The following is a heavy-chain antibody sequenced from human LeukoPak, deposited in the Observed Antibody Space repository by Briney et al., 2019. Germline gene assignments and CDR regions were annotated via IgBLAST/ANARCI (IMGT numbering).Heavy chain of an antibody. CDR3: ARDYIGGWNDY. D-gene: IGHD3-16*01. CDR1: GFTFSSYS. CDR2: ISSSDSTI. V-gene: IGHV3-48*01. J-gene: IGHJ4*02. Sequence: PGGSLRLSCAASGFTFSSYSMNWVRQAPGKGLEWVSYISSSDSTIYYAESVKGRFTISRDNAKNSLYLQMNSLRAEDTAVYYCARDYIGGWNDYWGQGALVTVSS.